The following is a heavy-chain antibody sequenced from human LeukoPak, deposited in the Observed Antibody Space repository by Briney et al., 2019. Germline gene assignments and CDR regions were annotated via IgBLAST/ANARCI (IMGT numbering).Heavy chain of an antibody. D-gene: IGHD4-17*01. CDR2: INPDGSWT. Sequence: GGSLRLSCAASGFTFNSYWMVWFRQAPGKGLVWVSCINPDGSWTLHADSVKGRFAISRDYARNTLYLQMNSLGVEDTAMYYCARDRETTYYYYYYGMDVWGQGTTVTVSS. CDR3: ARDRETTYYYYYYGMDV. V-gene: IGHV3-74*01. J-gene: IGHJ6*02. CDR1: GFTFNSYW.